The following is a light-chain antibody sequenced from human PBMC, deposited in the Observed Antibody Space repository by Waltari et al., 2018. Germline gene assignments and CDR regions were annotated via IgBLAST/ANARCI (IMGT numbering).Light chain of an antibody. CDR1: DIGFKT. CDR3: QVWDSTTVI. Sequence: YEMIQPLSVSVALGQTASITCGGSDIGFKTVHWYQQKPGQAPVVVIFKDSNRPSGIPERFYGSNSGNTATLTITRVQAGDEADYYCQVWDSTTVIFGGGTKLTVL. CDR2: KDS. V-gene: IGLV3-9*01. J-gene: IGLJ2*01.